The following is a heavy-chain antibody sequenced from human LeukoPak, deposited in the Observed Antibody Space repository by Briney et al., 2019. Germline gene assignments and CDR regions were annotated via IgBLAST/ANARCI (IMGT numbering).Heavy chain of an antibody. V-gene: IGHV1-18*01. CDR1: GYTFTSYG. CDR3: ARGHRTAAYDSSGSDY. J-gene: IGHJ4*02. Sequence: ASVKVSCKASGYTFTSYGISWVRQAPGQGLEWMGWISAYNGNTKHAQKLQGRVTMATDTSTSTAYMELRSLRSDDTAVFYCARGHRTAAYDSSGSDYWGQGTLVTVS. D-gene: IGHD3-22*01. CDR2: ISAYNGNT.